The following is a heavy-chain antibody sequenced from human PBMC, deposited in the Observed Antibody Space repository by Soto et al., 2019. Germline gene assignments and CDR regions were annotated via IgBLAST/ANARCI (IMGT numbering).Heavy chain of an antibody. D-gene: IGHD6-19*01. V-gene: IGHV1-18*01. J-gene: IGHJ4*02. CDR1: GYKFTSYG. CDR2: ISGYNGDT. Sequence: QIHLVQSGPEVKKPGASVKVSCKASGYKFTSYGITWLRQAPGQGLEWMGWISGYNGDTKFGQKVQGRVTLTTDTSTSTAYMELRSLRSDDTAVYYCARDQWMVPRGGYDWGQGTLVTVSS. CDR3: ARDQWMVPRGGYD.